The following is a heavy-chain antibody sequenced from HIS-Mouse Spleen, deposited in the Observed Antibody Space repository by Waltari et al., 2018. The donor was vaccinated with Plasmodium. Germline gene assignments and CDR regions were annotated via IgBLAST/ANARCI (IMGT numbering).Heavy chain of an antibody. CDR2: IKQDGSEK. CDR3: ASSWYWYFDL. V-gene: IGHV3-7*01. J-gene: IGHJ2*01. D-gene: IGHD6-13*01. CDR1: GCTFSSYW. Sequence: EVQLVESGGGLVQPGGSLRLSCSASGCTFSSYWMSWVRQAPGKGLEWVANIKQDGSEKHYVDSVKGRFTISRDNAKNSLYLQMNSLRAEDTAVYYCASSWYWYFDLWGRGTLVTVSS.